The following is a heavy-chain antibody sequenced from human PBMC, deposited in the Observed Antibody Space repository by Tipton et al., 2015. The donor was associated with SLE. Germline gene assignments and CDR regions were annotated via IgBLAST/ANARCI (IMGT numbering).Heavy chain of an antibody. D-gene: IGHD2-2*01. CDR2: VFRGGGT. CDR1: GDSLSGQY. CDR3: ARGCSSSTCEPFYFFGMDV. J-gene: IGHJ6*02. V-gene: IGHV4-34*01. Sequence: TLSLTCSVYGDSLSGQYWSWIRQPPGKGLEWIGEVFRGGGTNHSPSLESRVTITVDMSKNQFSLRLISVTAADTAVYYCARGCSSSTCEPFYFFGMDVWGQGTTVTVSS.